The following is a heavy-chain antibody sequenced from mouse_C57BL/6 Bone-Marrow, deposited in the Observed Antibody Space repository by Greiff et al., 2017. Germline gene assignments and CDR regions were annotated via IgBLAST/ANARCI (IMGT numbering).Heavy chain of an antibody. V-gene: IGHV1-64*01. J-gene: IGHJ3*01. Sequence: VQLQQPGAELVKPGASVKLSCKASGYTFTSYWMHWVKQRPGQGLEWIGMIHPNSGSTNYNEKFKSKDTLTVDKSSSTAYMQLSSLTSEDSAVYYCALYYGNPFAYWGQGTLVTVSA. CDR1: GYTFTSYW. CDR3: ALYYGNPFAY. CDR2: IHPNSGST. D-gene: IGHD2-1*01.